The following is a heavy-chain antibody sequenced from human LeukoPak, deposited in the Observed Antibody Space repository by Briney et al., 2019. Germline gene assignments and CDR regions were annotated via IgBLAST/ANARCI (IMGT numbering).Heavy chain of an antibody. CDR1: VYTFTGYY. J-gene: IGHJ5*02. D-gene: IGHD2-2*01. V-gene: IGHV1-2*02. Sequence: ASVNVSCKASVYTFTGYYMHWVRQAPGQGLEWMGWINPNSGGTNYAQKFQGRVTMTRDTPISTAYMELSRLRSDDTAVYYCARGGGPAAMYNWFDPWGQGTLVTVSS. CDR3: ARGGGPAAMYNWFDP. CDR2: INPNSGGT.